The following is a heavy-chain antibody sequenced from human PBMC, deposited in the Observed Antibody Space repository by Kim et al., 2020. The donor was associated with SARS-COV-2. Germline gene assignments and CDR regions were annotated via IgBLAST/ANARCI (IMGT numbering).Heavy chain of an antibody. CDR3: ARVYGNSNWYLDL. V-gene: IGHV4-39*02. CDR1: GGSISSSSYY. Sequence: SETLSLTCSVSGGSISSSSYYWGWIRQPPGKGLEWIASIYYTGFTYYNSSLKSRVTISVDTSKNQFSLRLRSVTAADTAVFYCARVYGNSNWYLDLWGRGTLVSVSS. J-gene: IGHJ2*01. D-gene: IGHD4-17*01. CDR2: IYYTGFT.